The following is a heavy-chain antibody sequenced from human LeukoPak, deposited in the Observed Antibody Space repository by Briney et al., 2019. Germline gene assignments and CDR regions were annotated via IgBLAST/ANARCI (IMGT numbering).Heavy chain of an antibody. Sequence: SVKVSCKASGGTFSSYAISWVRQAPGQGLEWMGGIIPIFGTANYAQKFQGRVTITTDESTSTAYMELSSLRSEDTAVYYCATRVMVRGVIIWYFDYWGQGTLVTVSS. J-gene: IGHJ4*02. CDR3: ATRVMVRGVIIWYFDY. V-gene: IGHV1-69*05. CDR2: IIPIFGTA. D-gene: IGHD3-10*01. CDR1: GGTFSSYA.